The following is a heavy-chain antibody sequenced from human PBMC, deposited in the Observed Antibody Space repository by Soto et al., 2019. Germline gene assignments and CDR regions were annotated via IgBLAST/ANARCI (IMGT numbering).Heavy chain of an antibody. J-gene: IGHJ6*02. CDR2: IYYSGST. CDR3: ARDRAYDSSGYCLDV. D-gene: IGHD3-22*01. Sequence: SETLSLTCTVSGCSISSGDYYWSWIRQPPGKGLEWIGYIYYSGSTYYNPSLKSRVTISVDTSKNQFSLKLSSVTAADTAVYYCARDRAYDSSGYCLDVWGQGTTVTVSS. CDR1: GCSISSGDYY. V-gene: IGHV4-30-4*01.